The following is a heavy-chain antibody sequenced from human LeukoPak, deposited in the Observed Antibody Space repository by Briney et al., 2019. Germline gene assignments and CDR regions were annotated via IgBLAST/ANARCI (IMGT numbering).Heavy chain of an antibody. CDR2: IKQDGTEK. J-gene: IGHJ3*02. CDR1: GFTFGNYY. D-gene: IGHD3-3*01. V-gene: IGHV3-7*01. Sequence: GESLRLSCVASGFTFGNYYMSWVRQAPGKGLEWVANIKQDGTEKYYADSVKGRFTISRDNAKNSLYLQMNSLRAEDTAIYYCARDRITIFGVVTASIDVFDIWGQGTMVTVSS. CDR3: ARDRITIFGVVTASIDVFDI.